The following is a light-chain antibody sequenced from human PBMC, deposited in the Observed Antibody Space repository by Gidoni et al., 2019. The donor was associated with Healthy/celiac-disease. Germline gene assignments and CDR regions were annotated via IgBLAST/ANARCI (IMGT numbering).Light chain of an antibody. CDR3: QQSYSTLWT. CDR2: AAS. Sequence: DIQMTQSPSSLSASVGDRVTITCRASQSISSYLNWYQQKPGKAPKLLIYAASSLQSGVPSRFSCSGSGTDFTLTISSLQPEDFATYYCQQSYSTLWTFXQXTKVXIK. CDR1: QSISSY. J-gene: IGKJ1*01. V-gene: IGKV1-39*01.